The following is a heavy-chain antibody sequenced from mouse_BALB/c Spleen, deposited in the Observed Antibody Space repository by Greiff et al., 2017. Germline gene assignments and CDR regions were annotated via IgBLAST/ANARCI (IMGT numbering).Heavy chain of an antibody. CDR1: GFAFSSYD. V-gene: IGHV5-12-1*01. CDR3: ARRDYGSSPFAY. Sequence: EVHLVESGGGLVKPGGSLKLSCAASGFAFSSYDMSWVRQTPEKRLEWVAYISSGGGSTYYPDTVKGRFTISRDNAKNTLYLQMSSLKSEDTAMYYCARRDYGSSPFAYWGQGTLVTVSA. CDR2: ISSGGGST. J-gene: IGHJ3*01. D-gene: IGHD1-1*01.